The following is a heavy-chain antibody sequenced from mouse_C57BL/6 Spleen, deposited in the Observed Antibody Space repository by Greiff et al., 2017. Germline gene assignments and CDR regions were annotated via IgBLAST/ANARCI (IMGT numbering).Heavy chain of an antibody. J-gene: IGHJ2*01. CDR3: ARDRDDYGSEYYFDY. CDR2: ISDGGSYT. Sequence: EVKLVESGGGLVKPGGSLKLSCAASGFTFSSYAMSWVRQTPEKRLEWVATISDGGSYTYYPDNVKGRFTISRDNAKNNLYLQMSHLKSEDTAMYYCARDRDDYGSEYYFDYWGQGTTLTVSS. V-gene: IGHV5-4*01. D-gene: IGHD2-4*01. CDR1: GFTFSSYA.